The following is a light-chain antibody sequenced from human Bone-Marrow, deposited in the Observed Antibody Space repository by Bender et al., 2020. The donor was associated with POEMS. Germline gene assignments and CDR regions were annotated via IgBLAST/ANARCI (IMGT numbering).Light chain of an antibody. CDR2: GAT. V-gene: IGLV2-23*01. J-gene: IGLJ2*01. Sequence: QSALTQPASVSGSPGQSVTISCTGTGTDLESSNFVSWNQQHPGKAPKLLIYGATQRPSGVSHRFSGSKSGNTASLTISGLRVEDDADYYCCSYTGTTVGTLVVFGGGTKVTVL. CDR3: CSYTGTTVGTLVV. CDR1: GTDLESSNF.